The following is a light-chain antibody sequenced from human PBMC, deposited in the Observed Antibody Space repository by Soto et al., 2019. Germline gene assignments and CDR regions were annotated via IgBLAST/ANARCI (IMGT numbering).Light chain of an antibody. CDR1: QSLLHSDGKTY. CDR2: EVS. V-gene: IGKV2D-29*01. Sequence: DIVMTQTPLSLSVTPGQPASISCQSSQSLLHSDGKTYLSWYLQRPGQPVQLLTYEVSNRVSGVPDRFNGSGSGTDFTLKISRVEAEDVGVYYCQQSVQIPPTFGQGTKVEIK. CDR3: QQSVQIPPT. J-gene: IGKJ1*01.